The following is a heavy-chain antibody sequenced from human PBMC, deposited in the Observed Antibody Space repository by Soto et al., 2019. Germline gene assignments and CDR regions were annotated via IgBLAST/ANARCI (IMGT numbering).Heavy chain of an antibody. CDR2: LWYDGGNK. Sequence: QVQLGGSGGGVGQPGWSLRVSWEGPGFTLSTYGMHGDRRAQGKGLEWVAVLWYDGGNKYYADPVKGRSTISRDNTKNTLYLQMNSLRVEDTAVYYCARDGSGSTHQFDYWGQGTLVTVSS. J-gene: IGHJ4*02. CDR3: ARDGSGSTHQFDY. D-gene: IGHD1-26*01. CDR1: GFTLSTYG. V-gene: IGHV3-33*01.